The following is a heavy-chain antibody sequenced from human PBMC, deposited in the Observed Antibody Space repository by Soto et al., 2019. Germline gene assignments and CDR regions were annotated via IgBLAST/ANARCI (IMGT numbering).Heavy chain of an antibody. Sequence: SVKVSCKASGGTFSSYAISWVRQAPGQGLEWMGGIIPIFGTANYAQKFQGRVTITADESTSTAYMELSSLRSEDTAVYYCARARTRTTSTPYGIDVWGQGTTVTVSS. D-gene: IGHD1-7*01. CDR2: IIPIFGTA. CDR1: GGTFSSYA. J-gene: IGHJ6*02. V-gene: IGHV1-69*13. CDR3: ARARTRTTSTPYGIDV.